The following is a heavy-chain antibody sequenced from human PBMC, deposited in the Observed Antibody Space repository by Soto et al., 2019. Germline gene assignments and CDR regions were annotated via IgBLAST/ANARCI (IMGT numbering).Heavy chain of an antibody. CDR2: ISAYNGNT. CDR1: GYTFTSYG. D-gene: IGHD3-3*02. Sequence: GASVKVSCKASGYTFTSYGISWVRQAPGQGLEWMGWISAYNGNTNYAQKLQGRVTMTTDTSTSTAYMELRSLRSDDTAVYYCARDSQPFWSGYPVDYWGQGTLVTVSS. CDR3: ARDSQPFWSGYPVDY. J-gene: IGHJ4*02. V-gene: IGHV1-18*01.